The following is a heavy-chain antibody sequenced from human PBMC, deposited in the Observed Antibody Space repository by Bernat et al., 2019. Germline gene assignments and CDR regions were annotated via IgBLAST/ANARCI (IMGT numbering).Heavy chain of an antibody. J-gene: IGHJ6*03. Sequence: QVQLQQWGAGLLKPSETLSLTCAVYGGSFSGYYWSWIRQPPGKGLEWIGEINHSGSTNYNPSLKSRVTISVDTSKNQFSLKLSSVTAADTAVYYCARVNRPNYYYYYMDVWGKGTTVTVSS. CDR1: GGSFSGYY. V-gene: IGHV4-34*01. D-gene: IGHD1-14*01. CDR3: ARVNRPNYYYYYMDV. CDR2: INHSGST.